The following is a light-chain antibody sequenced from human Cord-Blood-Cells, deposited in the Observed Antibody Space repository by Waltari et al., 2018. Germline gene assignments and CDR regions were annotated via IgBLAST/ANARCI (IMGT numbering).Light chain of an antibody. CDR1: SSNIGNKA. CDR3: AAWDDSLNGWV. J-gene: IGLJ3*02. V-gene: IGLV1-36*01. Sequence: QSVLTQPPSVSDSPRQRVTISCSGSSSNIGNKAVNWYQQLPGKAPKLLIYYDDLLPSGVSDRFSGSKSGTAASLAIRGLQSEDEADYYCAAWDDSLNGWVFGGGTKLTVL. CDR2: YDD.